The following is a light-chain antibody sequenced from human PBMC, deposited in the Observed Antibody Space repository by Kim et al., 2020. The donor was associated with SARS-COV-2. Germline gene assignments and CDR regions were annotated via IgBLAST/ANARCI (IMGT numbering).Light chain of an antibody. CDR2: AAS. V-gene: IGKV1-27*01. J-gene: IGKJ1*01. CDR1: QGISNY. Sequence: DIKMTQSPSSLFASVGDRVTITCRASQGISNYLAWYQQKPEKVPKLLIYAASTLQSGVSSRFSGSGSGTDFSLTISSLQPEDVASYYCQKYDRAPWTFGQGTKVDIK. CDR3: QKYDRAPWT.